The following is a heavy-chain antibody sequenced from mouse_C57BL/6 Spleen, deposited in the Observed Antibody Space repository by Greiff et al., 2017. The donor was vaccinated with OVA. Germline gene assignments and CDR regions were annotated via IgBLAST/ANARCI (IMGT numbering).Heavy chain of an antibody. CDR2: IYPRSGNT. D-gene: IGHD2-5*01. CDR3: ARERACYSNPDAMDY. V-gene: IGHV1-81*01. Sequence: QVQLKESGAELARPGASVKLSCKASGYTFTSYGISWVKQRTGQGLEWIGEIYPRSGNTYYNEKFKGKATLTADKSSSTAYLELRSLTSEDSAVYFCARERACYSNPDAMDYWGQGTTLTVSS. CDR1: GYTFTSYG. J-gene: IGHJ4*01.